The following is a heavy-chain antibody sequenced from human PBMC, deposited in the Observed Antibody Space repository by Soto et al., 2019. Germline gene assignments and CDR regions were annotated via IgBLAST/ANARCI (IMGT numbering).Heavy chain of an antibody. CDR2: ISAYNGNT. CDR3: ARDKLLPTIYYYYGMDV. D-gene: IGHD2-21*01. Sequence: ASVKVSCKASGYTFTSYGISWVLQAPGQGLEWMGWISAYNGNTNYAQKLQGRVTMTTDTSTSTAYMELRSLRSDDTAVYYCARDKLLPTIYYYYGMDVWGQGTTVTVSS. J-gene: IGHJ6*02. V-gene: IGHV1-18*04. CDR1: GYTFTSYG.